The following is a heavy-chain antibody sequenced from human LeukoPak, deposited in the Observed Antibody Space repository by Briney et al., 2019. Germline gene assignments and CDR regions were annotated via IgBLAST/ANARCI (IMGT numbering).Heavy chain of an antibody. D-gene: IGHD2-15*01. Sequence: PSETLSLTGTVSGGSISSSSYYWGWIRQPPGKGLEWIGSIYYSGSTYYNPSLKSRVTISVDTSKNQFSLKLSSVTAADTAVYYCARVVVAATAWFDPWGQGTLVTVSS. CDR1: GGSISSSSYY. CDR2: IYYSGST. CDR3: ARVVVAATAWFDP. V-gene: IGHV4-39*01. J-gene: IGHJ5*02.